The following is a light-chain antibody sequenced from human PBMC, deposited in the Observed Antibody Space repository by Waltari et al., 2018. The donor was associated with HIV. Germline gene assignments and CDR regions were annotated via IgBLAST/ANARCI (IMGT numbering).Light chain of an antibody. CDR2: END. V-gene: IGLV3-1*01. Sequence: SFELTQPPSVSVSPGQPVSITCSGGQVGDKLASWYPQKPGQSPVLVIYENDKRPSGIPERFSASSSGNTAILTISGTQTMDEADYYCQAWDSGPGSYVFGSGTKVTVL. J-gene: IGLJ1*01. CDR1: QVGDKL. CDR3: QAWDSGPGSYV.